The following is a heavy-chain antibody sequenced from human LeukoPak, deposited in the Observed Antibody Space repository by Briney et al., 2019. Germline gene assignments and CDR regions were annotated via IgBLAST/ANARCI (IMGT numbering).Heavy chain of an antibody. D-gene: IGHD1-26*01. V-gene: IGHV3-53*01. CDR2: IYSGGST. Sequence: GSLRLSCAASGFTVSSNYMSWVRQAPGKGLEWVSVIYSGGSTYYADSVKGRFTISRDNSKNTLYLQMNSLRAEDTAVYYCAREGSAPVEGAFDIWGQGTMVTVSS. J-gene: IGHJ3*02. CDR1: GFTVSSNY. CDR3: AREGSAPVEGAFDI.